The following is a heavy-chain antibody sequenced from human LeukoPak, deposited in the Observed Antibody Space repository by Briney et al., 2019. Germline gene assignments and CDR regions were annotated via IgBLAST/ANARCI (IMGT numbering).Heavy chain of an antibody. D-gene: IGHD5/OR15-5a*01. CDR1: GGSISSNTYF. CDR2: IRYSGST. J-gene: IGHJ5*02. CDR3: ATSDTVSTYNWFDP. Sequence: SSETLSLTCNVSGGSISSNTYFWGWIRRPPGKGLEWIGSIRYSGSTYYSPSLKSRVTISVDTSKNQFSLNLSSLTAADTAVHYCATSDTVSTYNWFDPWGQGTLVTVS. V-gene: IGHV4-39*01.